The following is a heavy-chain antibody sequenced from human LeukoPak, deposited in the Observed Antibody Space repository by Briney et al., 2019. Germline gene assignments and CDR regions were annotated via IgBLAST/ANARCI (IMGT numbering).Heavy chain of an antibody. CDR2: IYYSGST. J-gene: IGHJ5*02. D-gene: IGHD1-26*01. V-gene: IGHV4-39*01. CDR1: SGSISSSGYY. Sequence: TSETLSLTCTVSSGSISSSGYYWGWIRQPPGKGLEWIASIYYSGSTYYNPSLKSRVTISVDTSKNQLSLKLSPLTAADTAVYYCARHEYSGSYYGLSWFDPWGQGTLVTVSS. CDR3: ARHEYSGSYYGLSWFDP.